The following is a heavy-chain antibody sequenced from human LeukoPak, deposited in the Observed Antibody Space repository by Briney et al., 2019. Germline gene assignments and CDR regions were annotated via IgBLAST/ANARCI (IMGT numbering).Heavy chain of an antibody. Sequence: PGGSLRLSCAASGFTFSSYAMSWVRQAPGKGLEWVSAISGSGGSTYYADSVKGRFTISRDNSKNTLYLQMNSLRAEDTAVYYCAKDRFNYDILTGACQHWGQGTLVTVSS. CDR2: ISGSGGST. D-gene: IGHD3-9*01. CDR1: GFTFSSYA. J-gene: IGHJ1*01. V-gene: IGHV3-23*01. CDR3: AKDRFNYDILTGACQH.